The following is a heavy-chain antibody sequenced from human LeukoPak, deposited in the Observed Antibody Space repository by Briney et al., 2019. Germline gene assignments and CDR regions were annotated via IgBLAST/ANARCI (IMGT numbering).Heavy chain of an antibody. CDR2: VSANGGSS. D-gene: IGHD2-8*02. V-gene: IGHV3-23*01. CDR1: GFTFSTFA. Sequence: GGSLRLSCAASGFTFSTFAMYWVHQAQGKGPEWVSGVSANGGSSTYADSVRGRFTSSRDNSRNTLYLQMSSLRVDDTATYYCTKSTDYWYYGMDVWGQGTTVIVSS. J-gene: IGHJ6*02. CDR3: TKSTDYWYYGMDV.